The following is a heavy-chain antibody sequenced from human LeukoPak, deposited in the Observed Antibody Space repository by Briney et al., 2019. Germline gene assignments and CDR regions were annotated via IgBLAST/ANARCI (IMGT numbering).Heavy chain of an antibody. CDR2: IKEDGSEK. CDR3: ARDRYASY. CDR1: GFTFSRYW. D-gene: IGHD2-2*01. V-gene: IGHV3-7*01. Sequence: GGSLRLSCAASGFTFSRYWMSWVRQAPGKGLEWVANIKEDGSEKHYMDSVKGRFTISRDNAKNSLYLQMNSLRAEDTAVYYCARDRYASYWGQGTLVTVSS. J-gene: IGHJ4*02.